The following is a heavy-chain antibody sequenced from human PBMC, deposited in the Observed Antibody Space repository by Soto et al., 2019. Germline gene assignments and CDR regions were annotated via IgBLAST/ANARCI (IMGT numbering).Heavy chain of an antibody. D-gene: IGHD2-8*01. CDR3: ARAPMVLTRSYFDS. CDR2: ISYSGNT. V-gene: IGHV4-59*02. Sequence: SGSLSLTCAASGGTVSNSDWAWIRQPPGKGLEWIGYISYSGNTNYNPSLKSRVSISVDTSKNQFSLNLTSVTAADTAVYYCARAPMVLTRSYFDSWGQGTPVTVSS. J-gene: IGHJ4*02. CDR1: GGTVSNSD.